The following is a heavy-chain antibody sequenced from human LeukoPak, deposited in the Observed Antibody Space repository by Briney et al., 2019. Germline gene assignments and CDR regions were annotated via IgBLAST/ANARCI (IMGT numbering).Heavy chain of an antibody. D-gene: IGHD3-22*01. CDR2: INPNSGGT. CDR3: ARQWDYYDSSGYLFDY. V-gene: IGHV1-2*02. Sequence: ASVKVSCKASGYTFTGSYMHWVRQAPGQGLEWMGWINPNSGGTNYAQKFQGRVTMTRDTSISTAYMELSRLRSDDTAVYYCARQWDYYDSSGYLFDYWGQGTLVTVSS. CDR1: GYTFTGSY. J-gene: IGHJ4*02.